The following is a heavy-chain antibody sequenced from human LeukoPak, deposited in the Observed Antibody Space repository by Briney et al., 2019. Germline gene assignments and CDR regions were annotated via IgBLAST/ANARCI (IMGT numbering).Heavy chain of an antibody. CDR1: GGSISSSSYY. CDR3: ARQDSRTAVTGSFDY. CDR2: IYYSGST. D-gene: IGHD6-19*01. V-gene: IGHV4-39*01. J-gene: IGHJ4*02. Sequence: PSETLSLTCTVSGGSISSSSYYWGWIRQPPGKGLEWIGNIYYSGSTYYNPSLKSRITISVDTSKNQFSLKLSSVTAADTAVYYCARQDSRTAVTGSFDYWGQGTLVTVSS.